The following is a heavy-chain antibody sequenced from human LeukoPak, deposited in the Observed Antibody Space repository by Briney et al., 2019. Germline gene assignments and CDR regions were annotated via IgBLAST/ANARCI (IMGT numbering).Heavy chain of an antibody. V-gene: IGHV3-23*01. CDR2: ISGSGGST. D-gene: IGHD6-19*01. CDR3: AKAVNRIAVAAYWDY. CDR1: GFTFSSYA. J-gene: IGHJ4*02. Sequence: GESLRLSCAASGFTFSSYAMSWVRQAPGKGLEWVSAISGSGGSTYYADSVKGRFTISRDNSKNTLYLQMNSLRAEDTAVYYCAKAVNRIAVAAYWDYWGQGTLVTVSS.